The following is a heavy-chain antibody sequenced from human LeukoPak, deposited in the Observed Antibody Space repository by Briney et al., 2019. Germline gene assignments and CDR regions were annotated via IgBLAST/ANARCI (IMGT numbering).Heavy chain of an antibody. CDR2: VNPDTGNT. J-gene: IGHJ4*02. D-gene: IGHD3-16*01. CDR3: ARGHDYFDY. Sequence: ASVKVSCKAAGYSFTTFHINWVRQAPGQGPEWMGWVNPDTGNTGFAQKFQGRVTITQNRSVTTVYMELSSLRSEDTAVYYCARGHDYFDYWGQGTLVTVSS. V-gene: IGHV1-8*03. CDR1: GYSFTTFH.